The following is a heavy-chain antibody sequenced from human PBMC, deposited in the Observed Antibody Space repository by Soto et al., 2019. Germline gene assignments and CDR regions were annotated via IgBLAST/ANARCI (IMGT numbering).Heavy chain of an antibody. Sequence: GGSLRLSCAASGFTFSSYAMHWVRQAPGKGLEWMAVISYDGSNKYYADSVKGRFTISRDNSKNTLYLQMNSLRAEDTAVYYCASVPLYWGQGTLVTVSS. CDR1: GFTFSSYA. CDR2: ISYDGSNK. D-gene: IGHD2-2*01. V-gene: IGHV3-30-3*01. CDR3: ASVPLY. J-gene: IGHJ4*02.